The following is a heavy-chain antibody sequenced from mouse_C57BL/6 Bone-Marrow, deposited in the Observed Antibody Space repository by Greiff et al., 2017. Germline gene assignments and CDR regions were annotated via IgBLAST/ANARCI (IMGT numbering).Heavy chain of an antibody. CDR1: GYTFTSYW. CDR2: IDPNSGGT. D-gene: IGHD1-1*01. CDR3: ARYSALITAVVDVWVYCCDY. J-gene: IGHJ2*01. Sequence: QVQLQQPGAELVKPGASVKLSCKASGYTFTSYWMHWVKQRPGRGLEWIGRIDPNSGGTKYNEKFKSKATLTVDKPSSTAYLQLSSLTSEDSAVXYSARYSALITAVVDVWVYCCDYWGQGTTLTVSS. V-gene: IGHV1-72*01.